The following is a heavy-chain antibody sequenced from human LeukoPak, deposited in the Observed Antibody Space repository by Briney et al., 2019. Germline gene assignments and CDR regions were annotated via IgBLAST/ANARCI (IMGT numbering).Heavy chain of an antibody. CDR1: GFTFSTYG. J-gene: IGHJ3*02. D-gene: IGHD1-26*01. CDR3: AGDRGGSYRAFDI. CDR2: IWYDGSNK. V-gene: IGHV3-33*01. Sequence: GRSLRLSCAASGFTFSTYGVHWVRQAPGKGLEWVAVIWYDGSNKYYADSVKGRFTISRDNSKNTLYLQMNSLRAEDTAVYYCAGDRGGSYRAFDIWGQGTMVTVSS.